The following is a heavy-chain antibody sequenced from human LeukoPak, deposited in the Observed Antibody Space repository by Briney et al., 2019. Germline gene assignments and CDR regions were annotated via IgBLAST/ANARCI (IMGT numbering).Heavy chain of an antibody. D-gene: IGHD3-22*01. V-gene: IGHV4-4*02. Sequence: SETLSLTCAVSGGSISSTNWWSWVRQPPGKGLECIGEIHHRGSTNYNPSLKSRVTISVDKSKNQFSLKLTSVTAADTAVYYCARRDSSGSSGNYYFDFWGQGTLVTVSS. CDR2: IHHRGST. J-gene: IGHJ4*02. CDR3: ARRDSSGSSGNYYFDF. CDR1: GGSISSTNW.